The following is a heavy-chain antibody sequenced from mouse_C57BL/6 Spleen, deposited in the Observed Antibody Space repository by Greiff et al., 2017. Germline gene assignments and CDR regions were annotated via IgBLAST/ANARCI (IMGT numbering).Heavy chain of an antibody. V-gene: IGHV3-6*01. CDR2: ISYDGSN. CDR1: GYSITSGYY. Sequence: EVQLQESGPGLVKPSQSLSLTCSVTGYSITSGYYWNWIRQFPGNKLEWMGYISYDGSNNYNPSLKNRISITRDTSKNQFFLKLNSVTTEDTATYYCARNYHYGSSYDYWGQGTTLTVSS. CDR3: ARNYHYGSSYDY. J-gene: IGHJ2*01. D-gene: IGHD1-1*01.